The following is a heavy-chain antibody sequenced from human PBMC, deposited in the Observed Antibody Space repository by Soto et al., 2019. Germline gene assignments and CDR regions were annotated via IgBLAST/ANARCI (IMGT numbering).Heavy chain of an antibody. CDR2: IIPMFGTP. J-gene: IGHJ4*02. CDR3: AREGGADSSGWRYFDY. Sequence: QVQLVQSGAEVKEPGSSVKVSCKASGGTFSTYSISWVRQAPGQGLEWMGMIIPMFGTPDYAQKSQGRVTITADESTSTVYMELSSLRSEDTAVYYCAREGGADSSGWRYFDYWGQGTLVTVSS. CDR1: GGTFSTYS. D-gene: IGHD6-19*01. V-gene: IGHV1-69*18.